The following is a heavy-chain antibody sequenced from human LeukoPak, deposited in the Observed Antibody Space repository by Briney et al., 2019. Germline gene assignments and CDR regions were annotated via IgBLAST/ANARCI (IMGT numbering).Heavy chain of an antibody. CDR2: ISSSGSTI. J-gene: IGHJ6*03. CDR1: GFTFSDYY. Sequence: GGSLRLSCAASGFTFSDYYMSWIRQAPGKGLEWVSYISSSGSTIYYADSVKGRFTISRDNAKNSLYLQMNSLRAEDTAVYYCARPDSSSRIYYYYMDVWGKGTTVTDSS. CDR3: ARPDSSSRIYYYYMDV. D-gene: IGHD6-6*01. V-gene: IGHV3-11*01.